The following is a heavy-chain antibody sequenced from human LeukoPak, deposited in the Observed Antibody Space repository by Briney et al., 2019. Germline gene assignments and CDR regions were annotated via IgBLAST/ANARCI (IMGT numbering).Heavy chain of an antibody. J-gene: IGHJ4*02. CDR2: INPNSGGT. Sequence: ASVKVTCKSSGYTFTGYYMHWVRQAPGQGLEWMGWINPNSGGTNYAQNFQGRVTMTGDTSISIAYMEPSGLRSDDTAVYFCASGGWNHYIDYWGQGTLVTVSS. CDR3: ASGGWNHYIDY. V-gene: IGHV1-2*02. CDR1: GYTFTGYY. D-gene: IGHD1-14*01.